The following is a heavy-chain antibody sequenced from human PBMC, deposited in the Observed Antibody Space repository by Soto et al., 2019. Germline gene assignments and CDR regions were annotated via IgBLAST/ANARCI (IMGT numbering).Heavy chain of an antibody. J-gene: IGHJ4*02. CDR2: ISSSSSYI. V-gene: IGHV3-21*01. CDR3: AYDSGSYSHFKY. Sequence: PEGSLRLSCAVPGFTLSIYKMNWVRRAPGKGLEWVSSISSSSSYIYYADSVKGRFTISRDNAKNSLYLQMISLRAEDTAVYYCAYDSGSYSHFKYWAQGPLVTVSS. D-gene: IGHD1-26*01. CDR1: GFTLSIYK.